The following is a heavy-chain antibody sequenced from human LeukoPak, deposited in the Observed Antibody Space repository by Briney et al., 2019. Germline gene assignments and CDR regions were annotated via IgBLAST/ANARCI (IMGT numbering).Heavy chain of an antibody. CDR1: GFTFSTYN. CDR2: ISSSGTTT. V-gene: IGHV3-48*04. Sequence: GGSLRLSCAASGFTFSTYNMNWVRQAPGKGLEWVSYISSSGTTTKYADSVKGRLTISRANAKNSVYLQMNSLRAEDTAVYYCARRAYTTGSPFDCWGQGTLVTVSS. CDR3: ARRAYTTGSPFDC. J-gene: IGHJ4*02. D-gene: IGHD3-10*01.